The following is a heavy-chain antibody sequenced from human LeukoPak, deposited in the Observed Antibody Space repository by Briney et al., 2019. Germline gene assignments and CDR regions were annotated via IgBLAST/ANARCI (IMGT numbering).Heavy chain of an antibody. J-gene: IGHJ5*02. V-gene: IGHV1-46*01. CDR2: INPSGGST. D-gene: IGHD2-2*01. CDR1: GYTFTSYY. CDR3: ARDFGDDIVVVPAARLPRNWFDP. Sequence: GASVKVSCKASGYTFTSYYMHWVRQAPGQGLEWMGIINPSGGSTSYAQKFQGRVTMTRDMSTSTVYMELSSLRSEDTAVYYCARDFGDDIVVVPAARLPRNWFDPWGQGTLVTVSS.